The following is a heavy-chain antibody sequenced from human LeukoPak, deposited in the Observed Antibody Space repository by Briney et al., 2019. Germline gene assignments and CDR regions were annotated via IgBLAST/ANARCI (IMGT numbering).Heavy chain of an antibody. CDR2: ISGSGGST. CDR3: AKDISGRKYHYMDV. CDR1: GFTFSSYG. D-gene: IGHD6-19*01. J-gene: IGHJ6*03. V-gene: IGHV3-23*01. Sequence: GGSLRLSCAASGFTFSSYGMHWVRQAPGKGLEWVSAISGSGGSTYYADSVKGRFTISRDNSKNTLYLQMNSLRAEDTAVYYCAKDISGRKYHYMDVWGKGTTVTISS.